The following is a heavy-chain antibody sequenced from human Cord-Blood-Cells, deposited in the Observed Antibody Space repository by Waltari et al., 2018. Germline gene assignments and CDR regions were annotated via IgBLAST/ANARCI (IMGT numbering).Heavy chain of an antibody. V-gene: IGHV3-33*01. CDR2: IWYDGSNK. CDR3: ARGRGITGTTDY. Sequence: QVQLVESGGGVVQPGRSLRLSCAGAGFTFRSYGMHWVRQAPGKGLEWVAVIWYDGSNKYYADSVKGRFTISRDNSKNTLYLQMNSLRAEDTAVYYCARGRGITGTTDYWGQGTLVTVSS. CDR1: GFTFRSYG. D-gene: IGHD1-7*01. J-gene: IGHJ4*02.